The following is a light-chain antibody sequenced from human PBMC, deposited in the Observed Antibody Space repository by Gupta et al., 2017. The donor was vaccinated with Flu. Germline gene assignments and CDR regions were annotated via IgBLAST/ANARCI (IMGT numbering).Light chain of an antibody. CDR2: AAS. V-gene: IGKV1-39*01. CDR1: QSIISN. J-gene: IGKJ1*01. CDR3: QQSYSTPRT. Sequence: PASLSASVGDRVTITCRASQSIISNSNCYQQKRGNAPKRLIYAASSLQSGVPSRFSGSGSGTDCTITISSMKPEDFATYYCQQSYSTPRTCGQGTKVEI.